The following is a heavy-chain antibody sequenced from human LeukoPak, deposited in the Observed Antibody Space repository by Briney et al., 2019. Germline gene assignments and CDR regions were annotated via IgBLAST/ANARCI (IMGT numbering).Heavy chain of an antibody. CDR2: INPYTGDA. CDR3: ARGKSGFSP. V-gene: IGHV1-2*02. CDR1: VYIFTENY. D-gene: IGHD3-22*01. J-gene: IGHJ4*02. Sequence: GASVKVSCKASVYIFTENYIHWVRQAPGHGLEWMGLINPYTGDANYTEKFQGRVTMTRDTSVSTAYMHLSRLRSDDTAVYYCARGKSGFSPWGQGTPVTVSS.